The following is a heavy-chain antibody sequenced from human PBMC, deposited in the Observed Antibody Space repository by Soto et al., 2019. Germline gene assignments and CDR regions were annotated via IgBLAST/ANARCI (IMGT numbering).Heavy chain of an antibody. J-gene: IGHJ6*02. CDR2: IYWDDDK. CDR3: AHSRCGGDCLQSYSSHYAYGMDV. CDR1: GFSLSTGGVG. D-gene: IGHD2-21*02. V-gene: IGHV2-5*02. Sequence: QITLKESGPALVKPTQTLTLTCTISGFSLSTGGVGVGWIRQPPGKALEWLALIYWDDDKRYSPSLRSRLTSTKDTSKNQVVLTMTNIDPVDPATYYCAHSRCGGDCLQSYSSHYAYGMDVWGQGTTVTVSS.